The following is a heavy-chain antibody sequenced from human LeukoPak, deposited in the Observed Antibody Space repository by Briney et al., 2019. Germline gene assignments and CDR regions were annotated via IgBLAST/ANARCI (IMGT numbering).Heavy chain of an antibody. CDR3: ARGIVGAIAPIDY. J-gene: IGHJ4*02. D-gene: IGHD1-26*01. CDR1: GFTFSSYS. V-gene: IGHV3-21*01. CDR2: ISSSSSYI. Sequence: PGGSLRLFCAASGFTFSSYSMNWVRQAPGKGLEWVSSISSSSSYIYYADSVKGRFTISRDNAKNSLYLQMNSLRAEDTAVYYCARGIVGAIAPIDYWGQGSLVTVSS.